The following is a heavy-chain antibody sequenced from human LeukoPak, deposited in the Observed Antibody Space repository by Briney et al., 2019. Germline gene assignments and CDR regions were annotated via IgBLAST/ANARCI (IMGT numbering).Heavy chain of an antibody. Sequence: GESLKISCKASGYRFTNYWISRVRHMPGKGLEWMGTIDPTDSYTKYSPSFEGRVTFSSDKSITTVHLQWRSLRASDTAIYYCARPSSGWSRDLDYWGQGTLVTVSS. D-gene: IGHD6-19*01. CDR2: IDPTDSYT. CDR1: GYRFTNYW. V-gene: IGHV5-10-1*01. CDR3: ARPSSGWSRDLDY. J-gene: IGHJ4*02.